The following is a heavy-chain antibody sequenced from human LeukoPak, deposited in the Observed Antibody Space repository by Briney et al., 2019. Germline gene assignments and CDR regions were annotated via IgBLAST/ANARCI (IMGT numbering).Heavy chain of an antibody. CDR2: ISGSGGST. J-gene: IGHJ6*02. D-gene: IGHD2-15*01. V-gene: IGHV3-23*01. CDR1: GFTFSSYA. Sequence: GGSLRLSCAASGFTFSSYAMSWVRQAPGKGLEWVSAISGSGGSTYYADSVKGRFTISRDNSKNTLYLQMNSLRAEDTAVYYCAKGVAATLRFYGMDAWGQGTTVTVSS. CDR3: AKGVAATLRFYGMDA.